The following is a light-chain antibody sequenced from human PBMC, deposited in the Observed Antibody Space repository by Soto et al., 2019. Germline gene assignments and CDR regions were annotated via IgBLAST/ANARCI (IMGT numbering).Light chain of an antibody. CDR3: NSYVRSNHYV. J-gene: IGLJ1*01. CDR1: ASDLGRYNY. CDR2: EVT. V-gene: IGLV2-8*01. Sequence: QSALTQPPSASGSPGQSVSISCIGTASDLGRYNYVAWYQHHPGKAPKLIIYEVTKRPSVDPDRFSCSKSGKTSSLTDSGRQDDDEADYYCNSYVRSNHYVVGTGTTQTVL.